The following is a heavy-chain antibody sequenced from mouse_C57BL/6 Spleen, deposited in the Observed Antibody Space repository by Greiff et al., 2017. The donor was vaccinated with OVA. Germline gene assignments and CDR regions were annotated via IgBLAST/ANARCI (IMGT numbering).Heavy chain of an antibody. CDR3: ARGETGTLAY. J-gene: IGHJ3*01. D-gene: IGHD4-1*01. CDR2: INPNNGGT. V-gene: IGHV1-26*01. CDR1: GYTFTDYY. Sequence: VQLQQSGPELVKPGASVKISCKASGYTFTDYYMNWVKQSHGKSLEWIGDINPNNGGTSYNQKFKGKATLTVDKSSSTAYMELRSLTSEDSAVYYCARGETGTLAYWGQGTLVTVSA.